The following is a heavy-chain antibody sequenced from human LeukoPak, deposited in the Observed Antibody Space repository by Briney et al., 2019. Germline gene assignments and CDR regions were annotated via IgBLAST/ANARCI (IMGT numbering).Heavy chain of an antibody. CDR2: IYPGDSDT. CDR3: ARHDLKGDFITMVRGIIKDAFDI. J-gene: IGHJ3*02. V-gene: IGHV5-51*01. CDR1: EYSFTNYW. D-gene: IGHD3-10*01. Sequence: GESLKISCKGSEYSFTNYWIGWVRQMPGKGLEWMGIIYPGDSDTRYSPSFQGQVTISADKSISTAYLQWSSLKASDTAMYYCARHDLKGDFITMVRGIIKDAFDIWGQGTMVTVSS.